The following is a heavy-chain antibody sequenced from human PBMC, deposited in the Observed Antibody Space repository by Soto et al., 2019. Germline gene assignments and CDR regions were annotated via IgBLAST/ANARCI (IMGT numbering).Heavy chain of an antibody. V-gene: IGHV1-2*02. J-gene: IGHJ3*02. CDR1: GYPVTAYY. CDR3: ARGGGVGVAGSAAFDM. D-gene: IGHD3-3*01. Sequence: QLHLVQSGAVVKKPGASVTVSCSASGYPVTAYYMHWVRQAPGRGLEWMGGINPATGAAKYTQTFPGRVPMARDTATSTGFMEVGGLTPGDTAVFYCARGGGVGVAGSAAFDMWGQGTLVTVSS. CDR2: INPATGAA.